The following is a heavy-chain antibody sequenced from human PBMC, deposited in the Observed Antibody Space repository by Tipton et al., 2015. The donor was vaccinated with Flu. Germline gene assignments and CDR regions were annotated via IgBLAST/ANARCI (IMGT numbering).Heavy chain of an antibody. D-gene: IGHD3-22*01. V-gene: IGHV4-39*07. J-gene: IGHJ4*02. Sequence: TLSLTCAVSGYSIRSSNYCWGWIRQPPGKGLEWIGNIFHSGSTYHNPSLKSRVTISIDTSKNQFSLKLTSVTAADTAVYYCARDLKWSSAYYNPFGYWGQGILVTVSS. CDR2: IFHSGST. CDR3: ARDLKWSSAYYNPFGY. CDR1: GYSIRSSNYC.